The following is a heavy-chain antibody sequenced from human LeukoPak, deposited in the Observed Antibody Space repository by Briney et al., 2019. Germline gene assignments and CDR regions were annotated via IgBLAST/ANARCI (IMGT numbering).Heavy chain of an antibody. J-gene: IGHJ3*01. CDR1: GGSFSGYY. CDR2: INHSGST. Sequence: SETLSLTCAVYGGSFSGYYWSWIRQPPGKGLEWIGEINHSGSTNYNPSLKSRVTISVDTSKNQFSLKLSSVTAADTAVYYCAKSTYYYDTFVNAFDLWGQGTVVTVSS. D-gene: IGHD3-22*01. V-gene: IGHV4-34*01. CDR3: AKSTYYYDTFVNAFDL.